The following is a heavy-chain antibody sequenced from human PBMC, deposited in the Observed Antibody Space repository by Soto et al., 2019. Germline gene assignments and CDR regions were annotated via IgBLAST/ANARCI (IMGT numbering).Heavy chain of an antibody. D-gene: IGHD5-18*01. CDR1: GGSISSSSYY. CDR2: IYYSGST. V-gene: IGHV4-39*01. CDR3: ASGFQRGYSYGLFDY. J-gene: IGHJ4*02. Sequence: SETLSLTCTVSGGSISSSSYYWGWIRQPPGKGLEWIGSIYYSGSTYYNPSLKSRVTISVDTSKNQFSLKLSSVTAADTAVYYCASGFQRGYSYGLFDYWGQGTLVTV.